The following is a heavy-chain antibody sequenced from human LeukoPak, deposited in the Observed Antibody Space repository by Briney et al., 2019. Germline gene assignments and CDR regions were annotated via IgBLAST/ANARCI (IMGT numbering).Heavy chain of an antibody. V-gene: IGHV1-69*13. D-gene: IGHD3-3*01. CDR1: GGAVSRFA. J-gene: IGHJ4*02. CDR2: TIPFFPAT. CDR3: AGQFGVVIDYDYYFDY. Sequence: SVKVSCKASGGAVSRFAINWVRQAPGQGLEWMGGTIPFFPATNYAQKFQGRVTITADESTSTAYMELSSLRSEDTAVYYCAGQFGVVIDYDYYFDYWGQGTLVTVSS.